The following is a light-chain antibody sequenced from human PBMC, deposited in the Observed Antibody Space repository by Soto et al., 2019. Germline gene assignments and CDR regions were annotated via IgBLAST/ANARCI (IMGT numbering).Light chain of an antibody. V-gene: IGKV4-1*01. J-gene: IGKJ4*01. Sequence: DIVMTQSPDSLAVSLGEGATINCKSSQSVLYSSNNKNYLAWYQQKPGQPPKLLIYWASTRASGVPDRFSGSGSGTAFTLPISSLQAEDGGVYYCLLYYSTPALTFGGGTKVEIK. CDR3: LLYYSTPALT. CDR2: WAS. CDR1: QSVLYSSNNKNY.